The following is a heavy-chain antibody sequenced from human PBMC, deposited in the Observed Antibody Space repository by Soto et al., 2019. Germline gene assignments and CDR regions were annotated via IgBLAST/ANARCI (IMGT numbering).Heavy chain of an antibody. V-gene: IGHV3-23*01. J-gene: IGHJ4*02. CDR2: ISGSGGST. Sequence: GSLRLSCAASGFTFSSYAMSWVRQAPGKGLEWVSAISGSGGSTYYADSVKGRFTISRDNSKNTLYLQMNSLRAEDTAVYYCAKSAEHIVVVTAIIPIDYWGQGTLVTVSS. CDR3: AKSAEHIVVVTAIIPIDY. CDR1: GFTFSSYA. D-gene: IGHD2-21*02.